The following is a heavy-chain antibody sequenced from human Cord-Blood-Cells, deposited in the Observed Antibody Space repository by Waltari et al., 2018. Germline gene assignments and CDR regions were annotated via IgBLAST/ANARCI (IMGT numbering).Heavy chain of an antibody. Sequence: QVQLVESGGGVVQPGRSLRLSCAASGFTFSSYAMHWVRQAPGTGLEWVAVISYDGRNKNYEDSVKGRFTISRENSKNTLYLQMNSLRAEDTAVYYCARGDTGGLRYFDWLFHPDHMDVWGQGTTVTVSS. D-gene: IGHD3-9*01. CDR1: GFTFSSYA. J-gene: IGHJ6*02. CDR3: ARGDTGGLRYFDWLFHPDHMDV. CDR2: ISYDGRNK. V-gene: IGHV3-30*04.